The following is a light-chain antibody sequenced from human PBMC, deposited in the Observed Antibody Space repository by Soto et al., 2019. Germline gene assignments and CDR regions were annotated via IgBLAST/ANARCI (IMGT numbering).Light chain of an antibody. CDR3: SSYTGSSNPVV. Sequence: QSALTQPASVSGSPGQSITLSCTGASSDLGGYNYVSWYQQHPGKAPKLMIYDVSNRPSGVSNRFSGSKSGNTASLTISGLQAEDGADYYCSSYTGSSNPVVFGGGTKLTVL. V-gene: IGLV2-14*01. CDR1: SSDLGGYNY. CDR2: DVS. J-gene: IGLJ2*01.